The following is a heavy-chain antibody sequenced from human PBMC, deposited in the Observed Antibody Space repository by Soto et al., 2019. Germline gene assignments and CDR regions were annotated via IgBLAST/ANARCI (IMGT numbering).Heavy chain of an antibody. V-gene: IGHV4-61*01. J-gene: IGHJ3*02. CDR2: IYYSGST. CDR1: GGSVSSASYY. CDR3: ASGAYYYDSSGELDDFDI. Sequence: SEPLSLTCTVSGGSVSSASYYWSWIRQPPGKGLEWIGYIYYSGSTNYNPSLKSRVTISVDTSKNQFSLKLSSVTAADTAVYYCASGAYYYDSSGELDDFDIWVQGTMVT. D-gene: IGHD3-22*01.